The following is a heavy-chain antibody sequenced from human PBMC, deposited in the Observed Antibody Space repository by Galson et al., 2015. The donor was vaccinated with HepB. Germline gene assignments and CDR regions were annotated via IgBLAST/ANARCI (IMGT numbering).Heavy chain of an antibody. Sequence: SLRLSCAASGFTFSSYAMHWVRQAPGKGLEWVAVISYDGSNKYYADSVKGRFTISRDNSKNTLYLQMNSLRAEDTAVYYCAREREVYGSGSYYFDFDYWGQGTLVTVSS. CDR2: ISYDGSNK. CDR1: GFTFSSYA. CDR3: AREREVYGSGSYYFDFDY. J-gene: IGHJ4*02. D-gene: IGHD3-10*01. V-gene: IGHV3-30*04.